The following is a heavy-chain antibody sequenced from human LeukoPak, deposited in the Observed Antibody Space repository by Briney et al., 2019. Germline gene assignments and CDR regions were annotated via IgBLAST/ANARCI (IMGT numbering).Heavy chain of an antibody. CDR1: GGSISSGGYS. CDR3: ARGDIVVVPAATYFDY. Sequence: PSETLSLTCAVSGGSISSGGYSWSWIRQPPGKGLEWIGYIYHSGSTYYNPSLKSRVTISVDRSKNQFSLKLSSVTAADTAVYYCARGDIVVVPAATYFDYWGQGTLVTVSS. CDR2: IYHSGST. J-gene: IGHJ4*02. V-gene: IGHV4-30-2*01. D-gene: IGHD2-2*01.